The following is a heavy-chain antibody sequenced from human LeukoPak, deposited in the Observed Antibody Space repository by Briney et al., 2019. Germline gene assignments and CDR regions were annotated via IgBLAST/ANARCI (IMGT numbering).Heavy chain of an antibody. V-gene: IGHV4-59*01. D-gene: IGHD2-21*02. CDR2: IYYSGST. CDR3: AREGVTGPGAFDI. CDR1: GGSLSSYY. J-gene: IGHJ3*02. Sequence: SETLSLTCTVSGGSLSSYYWSWIRQPPGKGLEWIGYIYYSGSTNYNPSLKSRVTISVDTSKNQFSLKLSSVTAADTAVYYCAREGVTGPGAFDIWGQGTMVTVSS.